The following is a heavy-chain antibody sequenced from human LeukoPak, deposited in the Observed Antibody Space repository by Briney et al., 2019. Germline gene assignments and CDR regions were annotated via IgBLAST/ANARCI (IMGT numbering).Heavy chain of an antibody. V-gene: IGHV4-30-2*01. CDR1: GDSISSGDYS. Sequence: PSETLSLTCTVSGDSISSGDYSWNWIRQPPGNGLEWIGYIYHSGSTNYNPSLKSRVTISVDTSKNQFSLKLSSVTAADTAVYYCARGHYDFWSGYCYYFDYWGQGTLVTVSS. CDR2: IYHSGST. D-gene: IGHD3-3*01. CDR3: ARGHYDFWSGYCYYFDY. J-gene: IGHJ4*02.